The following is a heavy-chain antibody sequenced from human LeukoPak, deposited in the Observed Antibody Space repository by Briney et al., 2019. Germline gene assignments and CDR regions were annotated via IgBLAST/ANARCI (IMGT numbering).Heavy chain of an antibody. J-gene: IGHJ6*02. D-gene: IGHD4-23*01. CDR2: ISAYNGNT. V-gene: IGHV1-18*01. Sequence: ASVKVSCKASGYTFTSYGISWVRQAPGQGLEWMGWISAYNGNTNYAQKLQGRVTMTTDTSTSTAYMELRSLRSDDTAVHYCARDGQGWVVTNYYYYYGMDVWGQGTTVTVSS. CDR1: GYTFTSYG. CDR3: ARDGQGWVVTNYYYYYGMDV.